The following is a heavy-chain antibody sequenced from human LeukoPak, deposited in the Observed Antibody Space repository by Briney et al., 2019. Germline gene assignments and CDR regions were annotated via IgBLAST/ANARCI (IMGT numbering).Heavy chain of an antibody. J-gene: IGHJ4*02. CDR2: ISYDGSNK. D-gene: IGHD6-13*01. Sequence: GGSLRLSCAASGFTFSSYGMHWVRQAPGKGLEWVAIISYDGSNKYYADSVKGRFTISRDFSKNTLYLQMNSLRAEDMAVYFCAKDLGSAAGRGYYFDYWGQGTLVTVSS. CDR1: GFTFSSYG. CDR3: AKDLGSAAGRGYYFDY. V-gene: IGHV3-30*18.